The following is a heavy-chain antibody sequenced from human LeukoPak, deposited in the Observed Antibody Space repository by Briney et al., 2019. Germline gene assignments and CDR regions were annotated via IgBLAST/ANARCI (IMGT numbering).Heavy chain of an antibody. D-gene: IGHD2-2*01. Sequence: PSETLSLTCTVSGGSISSSSYYWGWIRQPPGKGLEWIGSIYYSGRTYYNPSLKSRVTISVDTSKNQFSLKLSSVTAADTAVYYCARRGVPDAIYYFDYWGQGTLVTVSS. CDR1: GGSISSSSYY. J-gene: IGHJ4*02. V-gene: IGHV4-39*01. CDR2: IYYSGRT. CDR3: ARRGVPDAIYYFDY.